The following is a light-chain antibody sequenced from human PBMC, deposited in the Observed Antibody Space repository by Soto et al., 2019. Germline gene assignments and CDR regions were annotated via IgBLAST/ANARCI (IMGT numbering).Light chain of an antibody. Sequence: QSVLTQPPSVSGAPGQRVTISCTGNSSNIGAGYDVHWYQQLPGTAPKLLIYGNSNRPSGVPDRFSGSKSGTSASLAITGLQAEDEADYYCQSYDSSLNGVVFGGGTKLTVL. V-gene: IGLV1-40*01. CDR1: SSNIGAGYD. CDR3: QSYDSSLNGVV. J-gene: IGLJ2*01. CDR2: GNS.